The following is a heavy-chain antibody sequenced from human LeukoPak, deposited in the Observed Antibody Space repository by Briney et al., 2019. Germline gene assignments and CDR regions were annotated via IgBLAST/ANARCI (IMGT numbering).Heavy chain of an antibody. CDR3: ASGVYCSGGSCYSVDWFDP. CDR2: IYPGDSDT. J-gene: IGHJ5*02. Sequence: GESLKISCKGSGYSFTSYWIGWVRQMPGKGLEWMGIIYPGDSDTRYSPSFQGQVTISADKSISTAYLQWSSLKASDTAMYYCASGVYCSGGSCYSVDWFDPWVQGTLVTVSS. CDR1: GYSFTSYW. D-gene: IGHD2-15*01. V-gene: IGHV5-51*01.